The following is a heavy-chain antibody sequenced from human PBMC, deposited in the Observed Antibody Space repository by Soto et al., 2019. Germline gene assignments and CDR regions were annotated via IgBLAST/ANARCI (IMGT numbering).Heavy chain of an antibody. CDR1: GFTFISYS. Sequence: GSLRFSCAASGFTFISYSISWVRQAPGKGLEWVSSISSSSSYIYYADSVKGRFTISRDNAKNSLYLQMNSLRAEDTAVYYCASSNRLGYWGQGTLVTVSS. V-gene: IGHV3-21*01. D-gene: IGHD3-16*01. CDR3: ASSNRLGY. J-gene: IGHJ4*02. CDR2: ISSSSSYI.